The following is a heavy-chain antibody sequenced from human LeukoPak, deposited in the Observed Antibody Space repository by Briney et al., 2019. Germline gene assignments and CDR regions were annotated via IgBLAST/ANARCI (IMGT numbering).Heavy chain of an antibody. CDR3: TRDVRPRGGIDS. J-gene: IGHJ4*02. CDR1: GYTLTGYY. Sequence: GASVKVSCKASGYTLTGYYMHWVRQAPGQGLEWMGWINPNSGGTNYAQKFQGRVTMTRDTSISTAYMELSRLRSDDTALYYCTRDVRPRGGIDSWGQGTLVTVSS. D-gene: IGHD3-10*01. V-gene: IGHV1-2*02. CDR2: INPNSGGT.